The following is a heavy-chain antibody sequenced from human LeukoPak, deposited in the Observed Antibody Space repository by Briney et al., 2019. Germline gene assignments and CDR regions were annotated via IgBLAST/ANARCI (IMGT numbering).Heavy chain of an antibody. J-gene: IGHJ5*02. Sequence: EASVKVSCKASGYTFTDYYMHWVRQAPGQGLEWMGWINPNSGGTNYAQKFQGRVTMTRDTSISTAYMELSRLRSDDTAVYYCARTSIAAAGTPLSINWFDPWGQGTLVTVSS. D-gene: IGHD6-13*01. CDR2: INPNSGGT. CDR3: ARTSIAAAGTPLSINWFDP. V-gene: IGHV1-2*02. CDR1: GYTFTDYY.